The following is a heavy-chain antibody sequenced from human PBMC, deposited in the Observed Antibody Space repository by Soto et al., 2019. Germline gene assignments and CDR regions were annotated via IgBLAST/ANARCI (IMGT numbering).Heavy chain of an antibody. CDR3: ATPRNVGVYVYYALDY. CDR1: GGTVSSYT. D-gene: IGHD3-16*01. Sequence: QVQLVQSGAEVKKPGSSVKVSCTAYGGTVSSYTFSWVRQAPGQGLEWMGRFIPILDLASYAQKFQGRVTIAEDKSTSTAYMELNSLRSEDTAVYYCATPRNVGVYVYYALDYWGHGTLVAVSS. CDR2: FIPILDLA. J-gene: IGHJ4*01. V-gene: IGHV1-69*02.